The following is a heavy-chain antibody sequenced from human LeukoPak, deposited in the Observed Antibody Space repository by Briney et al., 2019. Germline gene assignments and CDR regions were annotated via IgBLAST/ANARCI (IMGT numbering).Heavy chain of an antibody. J-gene: IGHJ6*03. Sequence: ASVKVSCKASGYTFTSYGISWVRQAPGQGLEWMGWISAYNGNTNYAQKLQGRVTMTTDTSTSTAYMELRSLRSDDTAVYYCARGAYYDSSGERTHYYYYYYYMDVWGKGTTVTISS. D-gene: IGHD3-22*01. CDR1: GYTFTSYG. CDR2: ISAYNGNT. V-gene: IGHV1-18*01. CDR3: ARGAYYDSSGERTHYYYYYYYMDV.